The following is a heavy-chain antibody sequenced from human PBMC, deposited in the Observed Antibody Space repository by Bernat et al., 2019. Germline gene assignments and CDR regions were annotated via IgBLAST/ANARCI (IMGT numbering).Heavy chain of an antibody. D-gene: IGHD2-21*02. CDR1: GFTFSSYS. CDR3: ARDAAGDLHPAYWYFDL. V-gene: IGHV3-48*01. J-gene: IGHJ2*01. CDR2: ITSSSSTI. Sequence: VQLVESGGAFIQPGGSLRLSCAASGFTFSSYSMNWVRRAPGKELEWVSYITSSSSTIYYADSVRGRFTISRDNAKNSLYLQMNSLRAEDTAVYYCARDAAGDLHPAYWYFDLWGRGTLVTVSS.